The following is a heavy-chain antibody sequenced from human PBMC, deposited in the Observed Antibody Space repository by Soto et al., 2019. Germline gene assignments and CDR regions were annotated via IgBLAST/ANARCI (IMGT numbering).Heavy chain of an antibody. Sequence: GGSLRLSCTASGFNFNISDMHWVRQASGKGLEWVARISSNSNNYATVYAESVKGRFTISRDDSKNTAYLQINSLRSEDTAVYYCTRTGLNDSNWFPWFDPWGHGTLVTVSS. CDR1: GFNFNISD. D-gene: IGHD1-1*01. CDR2: ISSNSNNYAT. J-gene: IGHJ5*02. V-gene: IGHV3-73*01. CDR3: TRTGLNDSNWFPWFDP.